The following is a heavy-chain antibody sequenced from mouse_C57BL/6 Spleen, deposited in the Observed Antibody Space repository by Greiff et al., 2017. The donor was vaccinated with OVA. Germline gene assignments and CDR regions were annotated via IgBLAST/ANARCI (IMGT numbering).Heavy chain of an antibody. CDR2: INPSNGGN. Sequence: VQLQQPGTELVKPGASVTLSCKASGYTFTSYWMHWVKQRPGQGLEWIGNINPSNGGNNYNEKFKSKATLTVDKSSSTAYMQLSSLTSEDSAVYYCARGENMVYDYIYYYAMDYWGQGTSVTVSS. V-gene: IGHV1-53*01. CDR1: GYTFTSYW. J-gene: IGHJ4*01. CDR3: ARGENMVYDYIYYYAMDY. D-gene: IGHD2-4*01.